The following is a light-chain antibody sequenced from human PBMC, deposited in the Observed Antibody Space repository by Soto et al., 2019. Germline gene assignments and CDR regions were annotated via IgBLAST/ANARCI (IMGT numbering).Light chain of an antibody. CDR2: EVT. V-gene: IGLV2-14*01. CDR3: SSYTSSTFVI. Sequence: QSALTQSASVSGSPGQSITISCTGTSGDIGAYNYVSWYQHHPGKAPKLIIYEVTTRPCGVSTRFSGSKSGNTASLTISGLQVEDEAEYYCSSYTSSTFVIFGGGTKLTVL. CDR1: SGDIGAYNY. J-gene: IGLJ2*01.